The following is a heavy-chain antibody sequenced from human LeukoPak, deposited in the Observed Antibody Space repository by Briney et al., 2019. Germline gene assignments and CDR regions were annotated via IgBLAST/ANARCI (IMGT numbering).Heavy chain of an antibody. J-gene: IGHJ4*02. CDR3: ARWGISFGGGSFLDY. V-gene: IGHV4-59*01. D-gene: IGHD3-16*01. Sequence: SETLSLTCSVSGGSITNYHWSWIRQPPGKGLEYIGSSYYTGITDYNPSLKSRVAMSLDTSRDQFSLRLTSVTTADTAIYYCARWGISFGGGSFLDYWGQGSLVTVSS. CDR2: SYYTGIT. CDR1: GGSITNYH.